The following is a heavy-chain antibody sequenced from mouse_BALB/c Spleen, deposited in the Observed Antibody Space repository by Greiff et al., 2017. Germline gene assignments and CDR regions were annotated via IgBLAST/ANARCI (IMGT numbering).Heavy chain of an antibody. Sequence: EVHLVESGGGLVQPGGSLKLSCAASGFTFSSYGMSWVRQTPDKRLELVATINSNGGSTYYPDSVKGRFTISRDNAKNTLYLQMSSLKSEDTAMYYCAREGGNYDFFDYWGQGTTLTVSS. CDR2: INSNGGST. CDR1: GFTFSSYG. D-gene: IGHD2-1*01. J-gene: IGHJ2*01. V-gene: IGHV5-6-3*01. CDR3: AREGGNYDFFDY.